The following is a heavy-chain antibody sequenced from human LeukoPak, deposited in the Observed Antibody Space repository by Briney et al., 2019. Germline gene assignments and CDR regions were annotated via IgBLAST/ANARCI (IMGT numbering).Heavy chain of an antibody. Sequence: GGSLRLSCAASGFTFSSYGMHWVRQAPGKGLEWVAVISYDGSNKYYADSVKGRFTISRDNSKNTLYLQMNSLRAEDTAVYYCVKGDFDWLFDYWGQGTLVTVSS. J-gene: IGHJ4*02. CDR1: GFTFSSYG. CDR2: ISYDGSNK. CDR3: VKGDFDWLFDY. D-gene: IGHD3-9*01. V-gene: IGHV3-30*18.